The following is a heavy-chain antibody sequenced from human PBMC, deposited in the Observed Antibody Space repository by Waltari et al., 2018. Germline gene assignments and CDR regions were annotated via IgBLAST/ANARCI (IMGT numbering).Heavy chain of an antibody. V-gene: IGHV3-33*01. D-gene: IGHD2-15*01. J-gene: IGHJ6*02. CDR3: AREGSAAEGMDV. CDR1: GFTVSSYG. Sequence: QVQRVESGGGVVKPGRSLIRACAAAGFTVSSYGMHWFRQVPGKGLEWVAVIWYDGSNKYYADSVKGRFTISRDNSKNTLYLQMNSLRAEDTAVYYCAREGSAAEGMDVWGQGTTVTVSS. CDR2: IWYDGSNK.